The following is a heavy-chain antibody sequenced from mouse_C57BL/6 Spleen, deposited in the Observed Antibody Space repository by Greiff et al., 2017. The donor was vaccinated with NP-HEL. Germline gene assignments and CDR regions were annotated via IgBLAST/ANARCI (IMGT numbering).Heavy chain of an antibody. CDR2: IHPNSGST. CDR1: GYTFTSYW. V-gene: IGHV1-64*01. J-gene: IGHJ1*03. D-gene: IGHD2-12*01. Sequence: VQLQQPGAELVKPGASVKLSCKASGYTFTSYWMHWVKQRPGQGLEWIGMIHPNSGSTNYNEKFKSKAKLTVDKSSSTAYMQLSSLTSEDSAVYYCAREPYYKTPLYFDVWGTGTTVTVSS. CDR3: AREPYYKTPLYFDV.